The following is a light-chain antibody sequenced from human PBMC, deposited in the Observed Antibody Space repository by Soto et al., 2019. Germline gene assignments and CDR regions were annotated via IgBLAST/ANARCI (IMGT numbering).Light chain of an antibody. CDR3: QSYDRSLSGVYV. J-gene: IGLJ1*01. CDR2: GNS. CDR1: TSNIGAGYD. V-gene: IGLV1-40*01. Sequence: QSVLTQPPSVSGAPGQRVILSCTGSTSNIGAGYDVHWYQQLPTTAPKLLIYGNSNRPSGVPDRFSGSKSGTSASLAITGLQAEDEADYYCQSYDRSLSGVYVFGTGTKVTV.